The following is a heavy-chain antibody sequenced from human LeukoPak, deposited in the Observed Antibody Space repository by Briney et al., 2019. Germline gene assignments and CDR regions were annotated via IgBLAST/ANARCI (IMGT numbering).Heavy chain of an antibody. V-gene: IGHV3-23*01. CDR1: GFTFSSYA. CDR2: ISGSGGST. Sequence: GGSLRLSCAASGFTFSSYAMSWVRQAPGRGLEWVSAISGSGGSTYYADSVRGRFTISRDNSKNTLYLQMNSLRAEDTAVYYCASSLSSGWLRGAFDIWGQGTMVTVSS. CDR3: ASSLSSGWLRGAFDI. D-gene: IGHD6-19*01. J-gene: IGHJ3*02.